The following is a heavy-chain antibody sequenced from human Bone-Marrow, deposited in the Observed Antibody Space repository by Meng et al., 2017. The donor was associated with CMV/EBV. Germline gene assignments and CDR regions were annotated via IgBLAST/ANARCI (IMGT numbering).Heavy chain of an antibody. J-gene: IGHJ4*02. CDR3: ARDRDFGY. CDR1: SGSISGYC. V-gene: IGHV4-4*07. Sequence: LSLAWAVSSGSISGYCWSWIRQPAEKGLGWVGRVYTSENDNYNYNPSLKSRVTMSVDTSRNQFSLDLSSMTAADTAVYYCARDRDFGYWGRGALVTVSS. CDR2: VYTSEND.